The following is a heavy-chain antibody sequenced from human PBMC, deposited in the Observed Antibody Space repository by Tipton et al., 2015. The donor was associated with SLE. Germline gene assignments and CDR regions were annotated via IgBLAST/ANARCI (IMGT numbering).Heavy chain of an antibody. CDR2: IYHSGST. J-gene: IGHJ6*02. V-gene: IGHV4-30-2*01. CDR1: GGSISSGGYS. D-gene: IGHD2-2*01. Sequence: LRLSCAVSGGSISSGGYSWSWIRQPPGKGLEWIGYIYHSGSTYYNPSLKSRVTISVDRSKNQFSLKLSSVTAADTAVYYCARGSRHQLLGGMDVWGQGTTVTVSS. CDR3: ARGSRHQLLGGMDV.